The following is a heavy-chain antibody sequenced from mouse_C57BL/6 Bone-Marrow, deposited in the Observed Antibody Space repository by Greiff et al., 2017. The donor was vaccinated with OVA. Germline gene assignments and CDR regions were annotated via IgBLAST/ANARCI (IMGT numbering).Heavy chain of an antibody. V-gene: IGHV14-4*01. J-gene: IGHJ3*01. D-gene: IGHD3-2*02. CDR1: GFNITDY. CDR2: IDPENGDT. Sequence: VQLQQSGAELVRPGASVKLSCTASGFNITDYMHWVKQRPEQGLEWIGWIDPENGDTEYASKFQGKATITADTSSNTAYLQLSSLASEDTAVYYCTTCTLRPGFAYWGQGTLVTVSA. CDR3: TTCTLRPGFAY.